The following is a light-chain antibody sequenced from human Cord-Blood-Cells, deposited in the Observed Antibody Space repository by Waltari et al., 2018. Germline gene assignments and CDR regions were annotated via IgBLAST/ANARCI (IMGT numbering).Light chain of an antibody. J-gene: IGKJ2*01. V-gene: IGKV4-1*01. CDR3: QQYYSTPMYT. Sequence: DIAMTHCPDSLSLSLCVRAHINCQTSGFVLYSSNNKNYLAWYQQKPGQPPKLLIYWASTRESGVPDRFSGSGSGTDFTLTISSLQAEDVAVYYCQQYYSTPMYTFGQGTKLEIK. CDR2: WAS. CDR1: GFVLYSSNNKNY.